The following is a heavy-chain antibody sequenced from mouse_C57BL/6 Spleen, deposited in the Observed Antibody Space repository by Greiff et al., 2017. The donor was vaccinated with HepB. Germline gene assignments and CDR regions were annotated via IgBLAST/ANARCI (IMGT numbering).Heavy chain of an antibody. Sequence: QVQLKQPGAELVKPGASVKMSCKASGYTFTSYWITWVKQRPGQGLEWIGDIYPGSGSTNYNEKFKSKATLTVDTSSSTAYMQLSSLTSEDSAVYYCARGPYDYYGSRGGYWGQGTTLTVSS. D-gene: IGHD1-1*01. V-gene: IGHV1-55*01. CDR1: GYTFTSYW. CDR2: IYPGSGST. J-gene: IGHJ2*01. CDR3: ARGPYDYYGSRGGY.